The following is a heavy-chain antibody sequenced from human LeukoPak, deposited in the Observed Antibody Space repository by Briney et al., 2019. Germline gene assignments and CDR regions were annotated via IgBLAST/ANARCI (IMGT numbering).Heavy chain of an antibody. CDR3: ARTGSRSSSWFDP. CDR1: GGSFSGHY. J-gene: IGHJ5*02. Sequence: SETLSLTCAVYGGSFSGHYWSWIRQPPGKGLEWIGEINHSGSTNYNPSLKSRVTISVDTSKNQFSLKLSSVTAADTAVYYCARTGSRSSSWFDPWGQGTLVTVSS. CDR2: INHSGST. V-gene: IGHV4-34*01. D-gene: IGHD6-6*01.